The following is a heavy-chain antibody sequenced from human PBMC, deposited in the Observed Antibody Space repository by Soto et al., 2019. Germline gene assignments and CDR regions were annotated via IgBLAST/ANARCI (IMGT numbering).Heavy chain of an antibody. V-gene: IGHV3-30*03. CDR2: ISYDGNDK. J-gene: IGHJ6*02. D-gene: IGHD3-22*01. Sequence: PGGSLRLSCAASGFTFSSYGMHWVRRAPGKGLEWVAKISYDGNDKKYVDSVKGRFTISRDNSKNTLYLQMNSLRAADTAVYYCAGGRITMIVVVISGYYGMDVWGQGTTVTVSS. CDR3: AGGRITMIVVVISGYYGMDV. CDR1: GFTFSSYG.